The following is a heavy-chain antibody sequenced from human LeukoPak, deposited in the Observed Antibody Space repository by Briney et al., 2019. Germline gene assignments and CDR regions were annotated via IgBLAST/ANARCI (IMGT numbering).Heavy chain of an antibody. CDR1: GFTFSSYA. V-gene: IGHV3-23*01. D-gene: IGHD6-19*01. CDR3: AKDMCSGWDRSFDY. CDR2: ISGSGGSA. Sequence: GGSLRLSCAASGFTFSSYAMSWVRQAPGKELEWVSAISGSGGSAYYADSVKGRFTISRDNSKNTLYLQMNSLRAEDTAVYYCAKDMCSGWDRSFDYWGQGTLVTVSS. J-gene: IGHJ4*02.